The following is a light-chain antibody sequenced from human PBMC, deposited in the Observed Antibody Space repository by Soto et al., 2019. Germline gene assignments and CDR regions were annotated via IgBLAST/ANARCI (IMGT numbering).Light chain of an antibody. CDR2: DVT. CDR3: SSYTGSSTSYV. V-gene: IGLV2-14*01. J-gene: IGLJ1*01. CDR1: SSDVGGYIY. Sequence: QSALTQPASVSGSPGQSITISCTGTSSDVGGYIYVSWYQQHPGKAPKLMIYDVTSRPSGVSYRFSGSKSGNTASLTISGLQAEDEADYYCSSYTGSSTSYVFGSGTKVTVL.